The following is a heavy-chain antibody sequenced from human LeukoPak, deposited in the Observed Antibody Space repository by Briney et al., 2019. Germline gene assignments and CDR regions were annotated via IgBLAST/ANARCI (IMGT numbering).Heavy chain of an antibody. J-gene: IGHJ4*02. V-gene: IGHV3-23*01. CDR3: AKPTDSSIWLPYYFDY. Sequence: GGSLRLSCAASGFTFSSYAMSWVRQAPGKGLEWGSSITVTGDNTYYADSVKGRFTISRDNSDNTLYLQMNSLRAEDTAVYYCAKPTDSSIWLPYYFDYWGQGTLVTVSS. D-gene: IGHD6-13*01. CDR2: ITVTGDNT. CDR1: GFTFSSYA.